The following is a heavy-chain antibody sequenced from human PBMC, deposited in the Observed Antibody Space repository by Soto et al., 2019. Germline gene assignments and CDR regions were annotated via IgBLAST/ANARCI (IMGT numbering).Heavy chain of an antibody. CDR1: GFTFSSYA. Sequence: QVQLVESGGGVVQPGRSLRLSCAASGFTFSSYAMHWVRQAPGKGLEWVAVISYDGSNKYYADSVKGRFTISRDNSKNTLYLQRNSLRAEDTAVYYWAGCIAVRFRDGMDVWGQGTTVTVSS. CDR2: ISYDGSNK. J-gene: IGHJ6*02. CDR3: AGCIAVRFRDGMDV. D-gene: IGHD3-10*01. V-gene: IGHV3-30-3*01.